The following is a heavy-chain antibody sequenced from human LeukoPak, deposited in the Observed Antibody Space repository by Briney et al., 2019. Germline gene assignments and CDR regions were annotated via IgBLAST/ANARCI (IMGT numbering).Heavy chain of an antibody. D-gene: IGHD5-18*01. CDR3: ARGLGRDTAMDNWFDP. CDR2: IYYSGST. J-gene: IGHJ5*02. CDR1: GGSISSYY. V-gene: IGHV4-59*01. Sequence: PSETLSLTCTVSGGSISSYYWSWIRRPPGKGLEWIGYIYYSGSTNYNPSLKSRVTISVDTSKNQFSLKLSSVTAADTAVYCCARGLGRDTAMDNWFDPWGQGTLVTVSS.